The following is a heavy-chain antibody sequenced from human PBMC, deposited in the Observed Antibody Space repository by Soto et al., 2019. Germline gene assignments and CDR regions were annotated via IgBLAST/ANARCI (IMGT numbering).Heavy chain of an antibody. CDR1: GYTFTSYY. Sequence: QVQLVQSGAEVKKPGASVKVSCKASGYTFTSYYMHWVRQAPGQGLEWMGIINPSGGSTSYAQKFQGRVTMTRDTSTSTVYMELSSLRSEDTAGYYCARGKESCSGYFYGGPTFDYWGQGTLVTVSS. CDR3: ARGKESCSGYFYGGPTFDY. V-gene: IGHV1-46*01. CDR2: INPSGGST. D-gene: IGHD3-22*01. J-gene: IGHJ4*02.